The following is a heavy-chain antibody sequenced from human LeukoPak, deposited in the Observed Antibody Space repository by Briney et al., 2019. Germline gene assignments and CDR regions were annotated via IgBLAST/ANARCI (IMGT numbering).Heavy chain of an antibody. D-gene: IGHD2-8*01. CDR3: ASVCTNGVCYPDYYYYYGMDV. J-gene: IGHJ6*02. CDR2: IIPIFGTA. CDR1: GGTFISYA. Sequence: ASVKVSCKASGGTFISYAISWVRQAPGQGLEWMGGIIPIFGTANYAQKFQGRVTITADESTSTAYMELSSLRSEDTAVYYCASVCTNGVCYPDYYYYYGMDVWGQGTTVTVSS. V-gene: IGHV1-69*13.